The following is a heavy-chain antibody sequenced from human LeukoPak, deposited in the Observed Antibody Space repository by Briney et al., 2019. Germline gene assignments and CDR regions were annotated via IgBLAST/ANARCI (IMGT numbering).Heavy chain of an antibody. CDR2: ISYSGASP. V-gene: IGHV3-23*01. CDR3: AKDASVLPNARDL. D-gene: IGHD4/OR15-4a*01. J-gene: IGHJ3*01. CDR1: GFSFDRYA. Sequence: PGGSLRLSCAASGFSFDRYAMTWVRQTPGKGLEWVSAISYSGASPYYGDSVKGRFTISRDNSKNTVYLQMNSLRDEDTALYYCAKDASVLPNARDLWGQGTVVTVSS.